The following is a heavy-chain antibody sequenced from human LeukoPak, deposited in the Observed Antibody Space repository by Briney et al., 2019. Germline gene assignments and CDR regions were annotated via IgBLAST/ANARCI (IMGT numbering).Heavy chain of an antibody. CDR3: SRLVVAGLSVDL. V-gene: IGHV4-59*08. CDR1: GGSISNYY. Sequence: PSETLSLTCTVSGGSISNYYWSWIRQTPGKGLEWIGYIYYSGSTNYNPSLKTRVTISVDTSMNQFSLRLTSVTAADTALYYCSRLVVAGLSVDLWGQGTLVTVSS. J-gene: IGHJ5*02. D-gene: IGHD6-19*01. CDR2: IYYSGST.